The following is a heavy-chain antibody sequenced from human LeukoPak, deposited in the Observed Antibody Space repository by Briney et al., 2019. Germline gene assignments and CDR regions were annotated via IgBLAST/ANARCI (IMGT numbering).Heavy chain of an antibody. J-gene: IGHJ4*02. CDR1: GLPFSTSG. V-gene: IGHV3-21*06. Sequence: GGSLRLSCTASGLPFSTSGFNWVRQAPGKGLEWVASIGPTGSDRYHADSIKGRFTISRDNANNFLYLQMNSLRAEDTAGYYCATETNGRHYDYWGQGTLLTVSS. D-gene: IGHD1-14*01. CDR2: IGPTGSDR. CDR3: ATETNGRHYDY.